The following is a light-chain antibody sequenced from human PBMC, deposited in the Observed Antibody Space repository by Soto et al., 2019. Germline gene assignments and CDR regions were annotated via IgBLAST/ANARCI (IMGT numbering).Light chain of an antibody. CDR3: QQRTTWPT. Sequence: EIVLTQSPANLSLSPGDTATLSCRASQSVTSSLAWFQQKPGQAPRLLIYDVSRRATAIPARFSGSGSGTGFTLSISSLEPEDFAVYYCQQRTTWPTFGGGTKVEIK. CDR2: DVS. CDR1: QSVTSS. J-gene: IGKJ4*01. V-gene: IGKV3-11*01.